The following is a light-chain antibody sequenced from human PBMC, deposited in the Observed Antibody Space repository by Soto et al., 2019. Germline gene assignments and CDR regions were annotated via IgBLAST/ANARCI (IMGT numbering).Light chain of an antibody. CDR3: GAWDSSLSAGV. CDR2: DNN. Sequence: QSVLTQPPSASAAPGQKVTISCSGSSSNIGNNYVSWYQQLPGTAPKLLIFDNNKRTSGIPDRFSGSKSGSSATLAITGLQTGDEADYYCGAWDSSLSAGVFGGGTKVTVL. V-gene: IGLV1-51*01. J-gene: IGLJ2*01. CDR1: SSNIGNNY.